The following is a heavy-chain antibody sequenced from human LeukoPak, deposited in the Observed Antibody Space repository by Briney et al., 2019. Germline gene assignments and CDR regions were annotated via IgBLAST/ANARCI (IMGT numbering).Heavy chain of an antibody. Sequence: SETLSLTCTVSGGSISSGGYYWSWIRQPPGKGLEWIGYIYYSGSTNYNPSLKSRVTISVDTSKNQFSLKLSSVTAADTAVYYCARRYFDWLFDSWGQGTLVTVSS. CDR1: GGSISSGGYY. D-gene: IGHD3-9*01. J-gene: IGHJ4*02. V-gene: IGHV4-61*08. CDR3: ARRYFDWLFDS. CDR2: IYYSGST.